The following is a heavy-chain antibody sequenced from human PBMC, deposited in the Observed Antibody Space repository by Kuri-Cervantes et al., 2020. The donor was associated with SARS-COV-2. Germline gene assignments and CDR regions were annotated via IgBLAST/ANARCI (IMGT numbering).Heavy chain of an antibody. V-gene: IGHV3-9*01. J-gene: IGHJ2*01. CDR2: ISWNSGSI. CDR3: AKESWYEDSRLGYFDL. D-gene: IGHD2-15*01. CDR1: GFTFDDYA. Sequence: SLKISCAASGFTFDDYAMHWVRQAPGKGLEWVSGISWNSGSIGYADSVKGRFTISRDNAKNSLYLQMNSLRAEDTALYYCAKESWYEDSRLGYFDLWGRDTLVTVSS.